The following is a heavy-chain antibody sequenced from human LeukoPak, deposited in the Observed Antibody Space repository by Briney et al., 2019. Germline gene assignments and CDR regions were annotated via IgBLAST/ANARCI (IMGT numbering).Heavy chain of an antibody. V-gene: IGHV4-39*01. CDR1: GGSISSGSYY. CDR2: VYYSGTT. CDR3: AATLYSRSCFDY. J-gene: IGHJ4*02. Sequence: SETLSITCTVAGGSISSGSYYWGWIRQPPGKELEWIGSVYYSGTTYYNPSLKSRVTMSVDTSKNQFSLQLSSVTAADTAIYYCAATLYSRSCFDYWGQGTLVTVSS. D-gene: IGHD6-6*01.